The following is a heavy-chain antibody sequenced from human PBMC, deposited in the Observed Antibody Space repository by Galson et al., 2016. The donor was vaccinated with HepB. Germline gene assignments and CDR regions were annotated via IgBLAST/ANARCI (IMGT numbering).Heavy chain of an antibody. J-gene: IGHJ6*04. Sequence: SLRLSCAASNFTFSDYPMTWIRQAPGKGLEWLSYISSDGTVIYYADSVKGRFSISRDDASHSLHLQMNSLRAEDTAIYYCARKKPLACYGGSRFYYFGMDVWGKGTTVIVSS. CDR1: NFTFSDYP. V-gene: IGHV3-11*01. CDR2: ISSDGTVI. CDR3: ARKKPLACYGGSRFYYFGMDV. D-gene: IGHD4-23*01.